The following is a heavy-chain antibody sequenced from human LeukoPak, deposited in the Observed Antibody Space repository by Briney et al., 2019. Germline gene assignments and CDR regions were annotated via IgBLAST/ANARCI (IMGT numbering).Heavy chain of an antibody. J-gene: IGHJ4*02. V-gene: IGHV3-23*01. D-gene: IGHD3-3*01. CDR2: ISGSGANT. Sequence: GGSLRLSCAASGFTFSSYAMTWVRQAPGKGLEWVSGISGSGANTYYADSVKGRFTISRDNSKNTLYLQMNSLRAEDTAVYYCAKGSRITIFGVAYFDYWGQGTLVTVSS. CDR1: GFTFSSYA. CDR3: AKGSRITIFGVAYFDY.